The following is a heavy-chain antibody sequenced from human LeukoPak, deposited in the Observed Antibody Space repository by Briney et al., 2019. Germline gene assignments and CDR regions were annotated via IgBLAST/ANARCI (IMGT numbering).Heavy chain of an antibody. D-gene: IGHD6-6*01. J-gene: IGHJ6*03. CDR1: GGSFSGYY. CDR2: INHSGST. Sequence: SETLSLTCAVYGGSFSGYYWSWIRQPPGKGLEWIGEINHSGSTNYNPSPKSRVTISVDTSKNQFSLKLSSVTAADTAVYYCARIVAARPRSMDVWGKGTTVTVSS. CDR3: ARIVAARPRSMDV. V-gene: IGHV4-34*01.